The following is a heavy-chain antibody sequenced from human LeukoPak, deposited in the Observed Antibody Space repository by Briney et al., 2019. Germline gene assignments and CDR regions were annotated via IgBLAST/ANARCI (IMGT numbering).Heavy chain of an antibody. J-gene: IGHJ3*02. D-gene: IGHD3-9*01. CDR3: AKGPVLRYFDWLPWGAFDI. CDR2: ISDDGSNK. Sequence: GGSLRLSCAASGFTFSSYGMHWVRQAPGKGLEWVAVISDDGSNKYYADSVKGRFTISRDNSKNTLYLQMNSLRAEDTAVYYCAKGPVLRYFDWLPWGAFDIWGQGTMVTVSS. V-gene: IGHV3-30*18. CDR1: GFTFSSYG.